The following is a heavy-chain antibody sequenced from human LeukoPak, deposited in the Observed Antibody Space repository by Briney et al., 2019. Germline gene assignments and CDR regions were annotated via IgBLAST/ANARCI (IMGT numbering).Heavy chain of an antibody. CDR1: GGSISSSSYY. Sequence: ASETLSLTCTVSGGSISSSSYYWGSIRQPPGKGLEWIGSIYYSGSTNYNPSLKSRVTISVDTSKNQFSLKLSSVTAADTAVYYCARSVVVRGGTDSLNYYYMDVWGKGTTVTVSS. CDR2: IYYSGST. D-gene: IGHD2-2*01. CDR3: ARSVVVRGGTDSLNYYYMDV. V-gene: IGHV4-39*07. J-gene: IGHJ6*03.